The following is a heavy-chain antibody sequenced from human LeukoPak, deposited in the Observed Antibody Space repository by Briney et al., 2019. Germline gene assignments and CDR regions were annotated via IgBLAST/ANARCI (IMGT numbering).Heavy chain of an antibody. Sequence: SETLSLTCTVSGGSISSSSYYWGWIRQPPGKGLEWIGSIYYSGSTYYNPSLKSRVTISVDTSKNQFSLKLSSVTAVDTAVYYCARTNGVWGGPSWFDPWGQGTLVTVSS. CDR2: IYYSGST. J-gene: IGHJ5*02. V-gene: IGHV4-39*07. CDR3: ARTNGVWGGPSWFDP. D-gene: IGHD2-8*01. CDR1: GGSISSSSYY.